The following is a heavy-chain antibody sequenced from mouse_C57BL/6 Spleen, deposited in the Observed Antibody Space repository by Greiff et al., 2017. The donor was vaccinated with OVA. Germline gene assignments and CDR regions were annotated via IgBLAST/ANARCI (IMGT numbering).Heavy chain of an antibody. CDR1: GFTFSSYT. CDR3: ARRDGYCDY. CDR2: ISGGGGNT. V-gene: IGHV5-9*01. J-gene: IGHJ2*01. Sequence: EVKLMESGGGLVKPGGSLKLSCAASGFTFSSYTMSWVRQTPEKRLEWVATISGGGGNTYYPDSVKGRFTISRDNAKNTLYLQMSSLRSEDTALYYCARRDGYCDYWGQGTTLTVSS. D-gene: IGHD2-3*01.